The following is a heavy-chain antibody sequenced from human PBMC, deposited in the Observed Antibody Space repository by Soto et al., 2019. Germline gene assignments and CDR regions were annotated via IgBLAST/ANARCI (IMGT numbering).Heavy chain of an antibody. CDR1: GFTFDDFA. Sequence: EAQLVESGGGLVQPGRSLRLSCAASGFTFDDFAMHWVRQAPGRGLEWVSGINWSGGSSGYSDSVKGRFTISRDNAKNSLYLEMNSLRVEDMALFYCVKANDQQLVEGGPFDMWGQGTMVTVSS. V-gene: IGHV3-9*03. J-gene: IGHJ3*02. CDR3: VKANDQQLVEGGPFDM. D-gene: IGHD6-13*01. CDR2: INWSGGSS.